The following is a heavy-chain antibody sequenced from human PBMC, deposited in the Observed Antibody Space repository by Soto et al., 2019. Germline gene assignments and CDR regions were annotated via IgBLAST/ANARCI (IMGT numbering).Heavy chain of an antibody. D-gene: IGHD3-3*01. V-gene: IGHV1-46*01. CDR1: GYTFTSYY. CDR2: INPSGGST. Sequence: ASVKVSCKTSGYTFTSYYMHWVRQAPGQGPEWMGIINPSGGSTRYAEKFQGRVTMTTDTSTSTVHMELTSLRSEDTAMYYCARVFTISEVAQYYFDSWGRGTLVTVSS. CDR3: ARVFTISEVAQYYFDS. J-gene: IGHJ4*02.